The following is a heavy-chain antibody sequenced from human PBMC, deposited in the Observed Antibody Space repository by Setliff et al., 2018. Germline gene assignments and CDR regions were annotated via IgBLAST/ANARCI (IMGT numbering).Heavy chain of an antibody. D-gene: IGHD6-13*01. Sequence: ASVKVSCKASGYTFRSYGINWVRQAPGQGLEWMGWINTRTGNPMYAQGFTGRFVFSLDPSVSTAYLQISSLKAEDTALYYCATGSLVAAGTGHWGQGTLVTVSS. V-gene: IGHV7-4-1*02. CDR2: INTRTGNP. CDR3: ATGSLVAAGTGH. J-gene: IGHJ4*02. CDR1: GYTFRSYG.